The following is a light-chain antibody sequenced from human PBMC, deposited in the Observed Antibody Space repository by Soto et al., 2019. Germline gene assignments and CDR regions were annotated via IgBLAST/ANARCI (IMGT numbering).Light chain of an antibody. J-gene: IGLJ1*01. CDR2: EVS. Sequence: QSVLTQPPSASGSPGQSVTISCAGTSSDVGGYDYVSWYQQHPGEAPKLIIYEVSKRPSGVPDRFSGSKFGNTASLTVSGLQAEDEADYYCSSYAGSNNYVFRSGTKVTVL. CDR1: SSDVGGYDY. CDR3: SSYAGSNNYV. V-gene: IGLV2-8*01.